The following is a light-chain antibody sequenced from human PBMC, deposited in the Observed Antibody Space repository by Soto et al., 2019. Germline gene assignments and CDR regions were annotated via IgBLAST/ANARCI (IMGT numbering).Light chain of an antibody. CDR1: QSLLHSNGYNY. J-gene: IGKJ1*01. Sequence: EIVMTQSPLSLPVTPGEPASISCRSSQSLLHSNGYNYWDWYLQKPGQSPHLLIYLGSNRSSGVPDRFSGSGSGTEFTLTISSLQPDDFAVYYCQQYIDWPRTFGQGTKVNI. CDR2: LGS. V-gene: IGKV2-28*01. CDR3: QQYIDWPRT.